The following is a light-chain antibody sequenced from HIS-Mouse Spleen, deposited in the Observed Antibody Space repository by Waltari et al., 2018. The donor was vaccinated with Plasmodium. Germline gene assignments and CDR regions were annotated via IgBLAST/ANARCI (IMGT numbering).Light chain of an antibody. J-gene: IGLJ2*01. CDR1: ALPKKY. CDR3: QAWDSSTAV. Sequence: SYELTQPPSVSVSPGQTARITCPGDALPKKYACWYQQKPGQSPVLVIYQDSKRPSGIPERFSGSNSGNTATLTISGTQAMDEADYYCQAWDSSTAVFGGGTKLTVL. V-gene: IGLV3-1*01. CDR2: QDS.